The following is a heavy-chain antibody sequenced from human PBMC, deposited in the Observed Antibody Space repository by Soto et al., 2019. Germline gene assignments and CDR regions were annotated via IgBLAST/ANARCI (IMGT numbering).Heavy chain of an antibody. CDR2: ISSSSSYT. D-gene: IGHD3-16*02. CDR3: ARFHMVYDYGWGSYRYTPFDY. V-gene: IGHV3-11*06. CDR1: GFTFSDYY. J-gene: IGHJ4*02. Sequence: QVQLVESGGGLVKPGGSLRLSCAASGFTFSDYYMSWIRQAPGKGLEWVSYISSSSSYTNYADSVKGRFTISRDNAKKSLYLQMNSLRAEDTAVYYCARFHMVYDYGWGSYRYTPFDYWGQGTLVTVSS.